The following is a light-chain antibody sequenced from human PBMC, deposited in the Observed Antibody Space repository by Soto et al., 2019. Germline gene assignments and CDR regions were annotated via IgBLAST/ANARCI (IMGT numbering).Light chain of an antibody. CDR3: CSYAGSWV. CDR1: SSDVGSYNL. J-gene: IGLJ3*02. V-gene: IGLV2-23*01. Sequence: QSVLTQPASVSGSPGQSITISCTGTSSDVGSYNLVSWYQQHPGKAPKLMIYEGSKRPSGVSNRSSGSKSGNTASLTISGLQAEDEADYYCCSYAGSWVFGGGTKVTVL. CDR2: EGS.